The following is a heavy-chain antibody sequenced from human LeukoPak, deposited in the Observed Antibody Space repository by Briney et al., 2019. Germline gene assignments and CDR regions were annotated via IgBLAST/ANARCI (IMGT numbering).Heavy chain of an antibody. J-gene: IGHJ6*02. Sequence: ASVKVSCTASGYTFTSYGISWVRQAPGRGLEWMGWVSAYNGNTNYAQKLQGRVTMTTDTSTSTAYMELRSLRSDDTAVYYCARDPPPYFDWSQGVYYYYGMDVWGQGTTVTVSS. CDR1: GYTFTSYG. CDR3: ARDPPPYFDWSQGVYYYYGMDV. D-gene: IGHD3-9*01. V-gene: IGHV1-18*01. CDR2: VSAYNGNT.